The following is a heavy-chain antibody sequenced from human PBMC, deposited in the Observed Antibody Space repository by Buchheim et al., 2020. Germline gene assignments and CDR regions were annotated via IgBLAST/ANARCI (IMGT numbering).Heavy chain of an antibody. CDR3: ARSTIANRLDY. Sequence: QVTLKESGPALVKPTQTLTLTCTFSGFSLNTTAMCVGWIRQPPGKALEWLGRIDWDDDKHYITSLKTRLTLPNDTSKNQVVLTMTNMEPADTGTYYCARSTIANRLDYWGRGTL. J-gene: IGHJ4*02. D-gene: IGHD6-6*01. CDR2: IDWDDDK. CDR1: GFSLNTTAMC. V-gene: IGHV2-70*15.